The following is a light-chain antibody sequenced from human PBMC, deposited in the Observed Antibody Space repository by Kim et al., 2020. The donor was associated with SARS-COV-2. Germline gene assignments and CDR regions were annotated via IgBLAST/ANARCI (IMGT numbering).Light chain of an antibody. Sequence: DIVLEQSPATLSLSPGERVTLTCTASQTVSTSLAWYQQKSGQAPRLLIYGASNRVTGIPARFSGSGSGTDFTLTISSLEPEDFAVYYGQQSDNWPITFGQGTRLEIK. CDR2: GAS. V-gene: IGKV3-11*01. CDR3: QQSDNWPIT. CDR1: QTVSTS. J-gene: IGKJ5*01.